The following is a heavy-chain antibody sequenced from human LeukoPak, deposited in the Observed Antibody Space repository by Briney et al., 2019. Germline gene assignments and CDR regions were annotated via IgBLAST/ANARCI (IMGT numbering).Heavy chain of an antibody. CDR3: ARDGLGYCSGGSCYSGYYYYYGMDV. D-gene: IGHD2-15*01. CDR2: ITPNSGGT. Sequence: ASVKVSCKASGYTFTGYYMHWVRQAPGQGLEWMGWITPNSGGTNYAQKFQGRVTMTRDTSISTAYMELSRLRSDDTAVYYCARDGLGYCSGGSCYSGYYYYYGMDVWGQGTTVTVSS. J-gene: IGHJ6*02. CDR1: GYTFTGYY. V-gene: IGHV1-2*02.